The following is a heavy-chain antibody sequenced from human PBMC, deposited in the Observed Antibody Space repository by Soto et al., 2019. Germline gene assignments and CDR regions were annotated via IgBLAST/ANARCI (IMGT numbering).Heavy chain of an antibody. CDR1: GGTFSSYA. Sequence: SVKVSCKASGGTFSSYAISWVRQAPGQGLEWMGGIIPIFGTANYAQKFQGRVTITADESTSTAYMELSSLRSEDTAVYYCARDFDYGGNGYDFDYWGQGTLVTVSS. CDR2: IIPIFGTA. J-gene: IGHJ4*02. CDR3: ARDFDYGGNGYDFDY. D-gene: IGHD4-17*01. V-gene: IGHV1-69*13.